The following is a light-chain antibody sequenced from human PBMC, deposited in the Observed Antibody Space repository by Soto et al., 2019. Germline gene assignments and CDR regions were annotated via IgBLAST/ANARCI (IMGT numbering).Light chain of an antibody. CDR3: SSYTSSSTLLYV. CDR2: DVS. J-gene: IGLJ1*01. CDR1: SSGRVGYNY. Sequence: SPAQPPPLSWSPGQSMTPSCPGKSSGRVGYNYVSWYQQHPGKAPKLMIYDVSNRPSGVSNRFSGSKSGNTASLTISGLQAEDEADYYCSSYTSSSTLLYVFGTGTKVTVL. V-gene: IGLV2-14*01.